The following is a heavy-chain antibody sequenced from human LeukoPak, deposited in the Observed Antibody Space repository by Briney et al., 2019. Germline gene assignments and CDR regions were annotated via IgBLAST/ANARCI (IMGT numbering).Heavy chain of an antibody. D-gene: IGHD1-26*01. J-gene: IGHJ5*02. V-gene: IGHV3-66*02. CDR1: GFAVRTNY. Sequence: GSLCLSPAASGFAVRTNYLRWVRPAPRSGLEWLSVFYSDGSTYYPASVKGRFPISRDNSKSTLYLQMNSLRPEDTAVYYCARDQRSESYYPWGWFDPWGQGTLVTVSS. CDR2: FYSDGST. CDR3: ARDQRSESYYPWGWFDP.